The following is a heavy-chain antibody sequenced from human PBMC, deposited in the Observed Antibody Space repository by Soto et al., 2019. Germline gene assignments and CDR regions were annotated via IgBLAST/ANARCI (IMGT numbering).Heavy chain of an antibody. V-gene: IGHV3-48*02. CDR2: ISSSSSTI. Sequence: EVQLVESGGGLVQPGGSLRLSCAASGFTFSSYSMNWVRQAPGKGLEWVSYISSSSSTIYYADSVKGRFTISRDNAKNSLYLQINSMRDEETAVYYCARDDGYCDSSGHYYAAFDIWGKWPMVTVSS. CDR1: GFTFSSYS. CDR3: ARDDGYCDSSGHYYAAFDI. D-gene: IGHD3-22*01. J-gene: IGHJ3*02.